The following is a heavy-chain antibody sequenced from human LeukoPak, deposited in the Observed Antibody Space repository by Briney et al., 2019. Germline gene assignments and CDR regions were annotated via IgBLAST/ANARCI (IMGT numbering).Heavy chain of an antibody. CDR1: GYTFTSYG. CDR3: ARVRAVAEDWYSDL. CDR2: ISAYNGNT. D-gene: IGHD6-19*01. V-gene: IGHV1-18*04. Sequence: ASVKVSCKASGYTFTSYGISWVRQAPGQGLEWMGWISAYNGNTNYAQKLQGRVTMTTDTSTSTAYMELRSLRSDDTAVYYCARVRAVAEDWYSDLWGRGTLVTVSS. J-gene: IGHJ2*01.